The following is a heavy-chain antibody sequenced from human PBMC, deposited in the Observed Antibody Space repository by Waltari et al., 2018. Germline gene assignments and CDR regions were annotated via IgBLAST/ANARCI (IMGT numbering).Heavy chain of an antibody. CDR1: GVSISSSSYY. J-gene: IGHJ5*02. Sequence: QLHLQQSRPGLVKPSETLSLTCTVSGVSISSSSYYWSWIRQPPGKGLEWIGCIYYSGSTYYNPSLKSRVTISVDTSKNQFSLKLSSVTAADTAVYYCASDHIAAAGTFDPWGQGTLVTVSS. D-gene: IGHD6-13*01. CDR3: ASDHIAAAGTFDP. V-gene: IGHV4-39*07. CDR2: IYYSGST.